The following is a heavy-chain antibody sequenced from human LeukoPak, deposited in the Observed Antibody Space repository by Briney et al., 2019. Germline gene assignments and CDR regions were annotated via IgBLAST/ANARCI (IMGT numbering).Heavy chain of an antibody. V-gene: IGHV1-46*01. D-gene: IGHD5-24*01. CDR3: AKEGRSLQTY. CDR1: GYTFTSNY. J-gene: IGHJ4*02. CDR2: IYPRDGST. Sequence: ASVKVSCKASGYTFTSNYIHWVRQAPGQGLEWMGMIYPRDGSTSYAQKFQGRVTVTRDTSTSTVHMELSGLRSEDTAVYYCAKEGRSLQTYWGQGTLVTVSS.